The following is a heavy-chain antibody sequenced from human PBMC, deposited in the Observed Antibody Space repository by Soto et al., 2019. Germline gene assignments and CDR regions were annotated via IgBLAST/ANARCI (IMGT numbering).Heavy chain of an antibody. CDR2: INHSGST. Sequence: PSETLSLTCAVYGGSFSGYYWSWIRQPPGKGLEWIGEINHSGSTNYNPSLKSRVTISVDTSKNQFSLKLSSVTAADTAVYYCARTTAHLRKMDVWGQGTTVTVSS. CDR1: GGSFSGYY. CDR3: ARTTAHLRKMDV. J-gene: IGHJ6*02. D-gene: IGHD4-17*01. V-gene: IGHV4-34*01.